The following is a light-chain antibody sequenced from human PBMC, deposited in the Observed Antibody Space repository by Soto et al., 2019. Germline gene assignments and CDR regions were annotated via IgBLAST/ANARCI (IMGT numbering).Light chain of an antibody. CDR1: SSDVGGYNY. Sequence: QSALTHAASVSGCPGQSITISCTGTSSDVGGYNYVSWHQQHPGKAPKLMIFDVSNRPSGVSNRFSGSKSGNTASLTISGLQAEDEADYYCSSYTISSTVIFGGGTQLTVL. CDR2: DVS. J-gene: IGLJ7*01. V-gene: IGLV2-14*01. CDR3: SSYTISSTVI.